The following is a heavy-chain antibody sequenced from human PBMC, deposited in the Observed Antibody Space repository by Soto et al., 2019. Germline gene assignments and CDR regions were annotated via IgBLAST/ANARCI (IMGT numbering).Heavy chain of an antibody. Sequence: EVQLVESGGGLVQPGGSLRLSCAASGFTFSSYSMNWVRQAPGKGLEWVSYISSSSSTIYYADSVKGRFTISRDNAKNSLYLQMNSLREEYMAVCYCTRGSTLSSSSGENDYWGEGTLVTVSS. D-gene: IGHD3-10*01. CDR3: TRGSTLSSSSGENDY. J-gene: IGHJ4*02. V-gene: IGHV3-48*02. CDR1: GFTFSSYS. CDR2: ISSSSSTI.